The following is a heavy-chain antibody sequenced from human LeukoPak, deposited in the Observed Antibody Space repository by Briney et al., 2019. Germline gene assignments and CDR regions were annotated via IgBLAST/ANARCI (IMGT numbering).Heavy chain of an antibody. CDR2: INGDASST. Sequence: TGGSLRLSCAASGFTFSTYWMHWVRQAPGKGLLWVSRINGDASSTSYADSVKGRFTISRDNAKNTLYLQMNSLRAEDTAGYYCATDAFEIWGQGTMVTVSS. J-gene: IGHJ3*02. CDR3: ATDAFEI. CDR1: GFTFSTYW. V-gene: IGHV3-74*01.